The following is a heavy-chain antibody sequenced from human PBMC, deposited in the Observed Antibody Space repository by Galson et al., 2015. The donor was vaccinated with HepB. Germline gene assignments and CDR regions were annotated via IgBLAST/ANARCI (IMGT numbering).Heavy chain of an antibody. J-gene: IGHJ6*02. CDR3: ARLKEGSGFGMDV. CDR2: INPSGGST. V-gene: IGHV1-46*03. CDR1: GSTFTSYY. D-gene: IGHD3-10*01. Sequence: SVKVSCKASGSTFTSYYMHWVRQAPGQGLEWMGIINPSGGSTSYAQKFQGRVTMTRDTSTSTVYMELSSLRSEDTDVYYCARLKEGSGFGMDVWGQGTTVTVSS.